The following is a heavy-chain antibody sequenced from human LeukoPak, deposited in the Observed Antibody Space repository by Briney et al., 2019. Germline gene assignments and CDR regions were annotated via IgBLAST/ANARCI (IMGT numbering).Heavy chain of an antibody. J-gene: IGHJ3*02. D-gene: IGHD2-15*01. CDR3: AISLRYCSGGSCYAFDI. Sequence: SETLSLTCTISGGSISSSSYYWGWIRQPPGKGLEWIGSIYYSGSTYYNPSLKSRVTISVDTSKSQFSLKLSSVTAADTAVYYCAISLRYCSGGSCYAFDIWGQGTMVTVSS. V-gene: IGHV4-39*07. CDR1: GGSISSSSYY. CDR2: IYYSGST.